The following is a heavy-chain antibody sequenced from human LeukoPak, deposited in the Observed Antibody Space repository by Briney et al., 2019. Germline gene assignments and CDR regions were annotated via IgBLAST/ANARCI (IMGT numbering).Heavy chain of an antibody. V-gene: IGHV3-74*01. CDR2: IKSDGSIT. Sequence: GGSLRLSCAASGFTFSSYWMHWVRQAPGKGLVWVSRIKSDGSITSYADSVKGRFTISRDNAKNTLYLQMNSLRAEDTAVYYCARRGAVAGTEDSGGQGTLVTVSS. CDR1: GFTFSSYW. CDR3: ARRGAVAGTEDS. D-gene: IGHD6-19*01. J-gene: IGHJ4*02.